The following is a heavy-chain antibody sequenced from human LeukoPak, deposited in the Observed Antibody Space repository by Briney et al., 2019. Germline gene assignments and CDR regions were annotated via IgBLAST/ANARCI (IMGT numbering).Heavy chain of an antibody. D-gene: IGHD3-10*01. J-gene: IGHJ4*02. CDR1: GYTFTSYG. Sequence: GASVKVSCKASGYTFTSYGISWVRQAPGQGLEWMGWISAYNGNTNYAQKLQGRVTMTTDTSTSTAYMELRSLRSDDTAVYYCARDLITMVRGVLSAWGVWGQGTLVTVSS. CDR2: ISAYNGNT. CDR3: ARDLITMVRGVLSAWGV. V-gene: IGHV1-18*01.